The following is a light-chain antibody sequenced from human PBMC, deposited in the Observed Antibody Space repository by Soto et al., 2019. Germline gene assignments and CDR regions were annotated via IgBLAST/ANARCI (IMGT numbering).Light chain of an antibody. J-gene: IGLJ2*01. Sequence: QSALTQPPSASGSPGQSVTISCTGTSSDVGGYNYVSWYQQHPGKATKLMIYEVSKRPSGVPDRFSGYKSDNTASLTVSGIQAEDGADYYCSSYAGSNNLVFGGGTKLTVL. V-gene: IGLV2-8*01. CDR3: SSYAGSNNLV. CDR1: SSDVGGYNY. CDR2: EVS.